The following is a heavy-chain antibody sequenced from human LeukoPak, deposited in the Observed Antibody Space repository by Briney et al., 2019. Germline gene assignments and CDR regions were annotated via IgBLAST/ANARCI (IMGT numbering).Heavy chain of an antibody. Sequence: SVKVSCKASGGTFSSYAISWVRQAPGQGLEWMGRIIPILGIANYAQKFQGRVTITADKSTNTAYMELSSLRSEDTAVYYCARTSFHYSYGYGGGLYFDYWGQGTLVTVSS. J-gene: IGHJ4*02. CDR2: IIPILGIA. CDR1: GGTFSSYA. V-gene: IGHV1-69*04. D-gene: IGHD5-18*01. CDR3: ARTSFHYSYGYGGGLYFDY.